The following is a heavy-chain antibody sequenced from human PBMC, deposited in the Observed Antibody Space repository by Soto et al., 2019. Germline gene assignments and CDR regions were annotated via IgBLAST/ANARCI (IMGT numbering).Heavy chain of an antibody. V-gene: IGHV4-34*01. J-gene: IGHJ6*03. CDR1: GGSFSGYK. CDR2: INDTGNI. Sequence: QVQLQQWGAGLLKPSETLSLTCAVYGGSFSGYKWTWIRQPPGKGLEWNGEINDTGNINYNPSLKSRVTIFIVTPQNPISLKLTSVTAADTAVYYCARGLILWFGELSRRGGYYYYMDVWGKGTTVTVPS. D-gene: IGHD3-10*01. CDR3: ARGLILWFGELSRRGGYYYYMDV.